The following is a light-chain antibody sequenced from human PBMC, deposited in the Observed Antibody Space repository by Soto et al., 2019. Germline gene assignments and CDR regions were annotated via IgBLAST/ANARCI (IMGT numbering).Light chain of an antibody. CDR3: QQYGDSPQT. J-gene: IGKJ1*01. Sequence: EVVLTQSPGTLSLSPGERATLSCRASQSVGSSLSWYQQKPGQAPRLLFYGASSRATAIPDRFSGSGFGTDFTLTITRLEPEDFAVYYCQQYGDSPQTFGPGTKVEI. V-gene: IGKV3-20*01. CDR1: QSVGSS. CDR2: GAS.